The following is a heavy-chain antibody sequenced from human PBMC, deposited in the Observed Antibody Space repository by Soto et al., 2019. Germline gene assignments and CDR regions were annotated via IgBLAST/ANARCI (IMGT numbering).Heavy chain of an antibody. CDR3: AKDGMVCSGGSCYPYFDY. CDR2: ISWNSGSI. Sequence: EVQLVESGGGLVPPGRSLRLSCAASGFTFDDYAMHWVRQAPGKGLEWVSGISWNSGSIGYADSVKGRFTISRDNAKNSRYLQMNSLRAEDTALYYCAKDGMVCSGGSCYPYFDYWGQGTLVTVSS. J-gene: IGHJ4*02. D-gene: IGHD2-15*01. CDR1: GFTFDDYA. V-gene: IGHV3-9*01.